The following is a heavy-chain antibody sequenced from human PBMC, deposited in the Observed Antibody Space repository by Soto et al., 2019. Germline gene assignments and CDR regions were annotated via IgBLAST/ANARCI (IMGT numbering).Heavy chain of an antibody. V-gene: IGHV1-3*01. CDR3: ARDPVAGTRVDY. Sequence: GASVKVSCKASGYTFTSYAMHWVRQAPGQRLEWMGWINAGNGNTKYSQKFQGRVTITRDTSASTAYMELSSLRSEDTAVYYCARDPVAGTRVDYWGQGTLVTVSS. CDR2: INAGNGNT. D-gene: IGHD6-19*01. J-gene: IGHJ4*02. CDR1: GYTFTSYA.